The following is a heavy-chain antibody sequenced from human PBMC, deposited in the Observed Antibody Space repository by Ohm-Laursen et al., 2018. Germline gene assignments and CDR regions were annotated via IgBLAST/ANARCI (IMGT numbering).Heavy chain of an antibody. J-gene: IGHJ4*02. CDR2: ITKTDRTI. CDR3: ARGGELGHTYGPVFDF. V-gene: IGHV3-11*01. CDR1: GFIFSAHY. D-gene: IGHD5-18*01. Sequence: SLRLSCAASGFIFSAHYLSWVRQAPGQGLEWIAYITKTDRTIYYADSVRRRFTISRDNTANSMFLQMNSLRVEDTAVYYCARGGELGHTYGPVFDFWGQGSLVTVSS.